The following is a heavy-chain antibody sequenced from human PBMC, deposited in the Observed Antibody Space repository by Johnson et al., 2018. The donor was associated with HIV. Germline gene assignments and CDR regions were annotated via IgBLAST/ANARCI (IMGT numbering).Heavy chain of an antibody. J-gene: IGHJ3*02. D-gene: IGHD6-19*01. V-gene: IGHV3-7*01. CDR1: GFTVSTYY. CDR2: IKQDGTEK. CDR3: ARERGYSSVLWKLSEDAFDI. Sequence: VQLVESGGGLIQPGGSLRLSCAASGFTVSTYYMTWVRQASGKGLAWVANIKQDGTEKYYVDSMKGRFTISRDNAKNSLYLQINSLRAEDTAVYYCARERGYSSVLWKLSEDAFDIWGQGTMVTVSS.